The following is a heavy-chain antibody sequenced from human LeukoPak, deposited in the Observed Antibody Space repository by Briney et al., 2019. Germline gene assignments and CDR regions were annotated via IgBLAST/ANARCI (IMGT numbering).Heavy chain of an antibody. D-gene: IGHD2-2*03. CDR3: ARGVGHCSSTSCYHPEFDP. V-gene: IGHV3-21*01. CDR1: GFPFSSYS. Sequence: GGSLRLSCAASGFPFSSYSMNWVRQAPGKGLAWVSSISSSSSYIYYADSVKGRFTISRDNAKNSLYLQMNSLRAEDTAVYYCARGVGHCSSTSCYHPEFDPWGQGTLVTVSS. CDR2: ISSSSSYI. J-gene: IGHJ5*02.